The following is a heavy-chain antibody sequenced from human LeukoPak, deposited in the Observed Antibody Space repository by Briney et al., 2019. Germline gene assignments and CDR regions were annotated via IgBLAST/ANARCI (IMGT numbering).Heavy chain of an antibody. CDR2: ISSSGSSI. CDR3: ARGRRNVYYYYGMDL. J-gene: IGHJ6*02. CDR1: GFTFSNYE. D-gene: IGHD2-8*01. V-gene: IGHV3-48*03. Sequence: GGSLRLSCAASGFTFSNYEVNWVRQAPGKGLEWVSFISSSGSSIYYADSVKGRFTISRDNAKNSLYLQMNSLRAEDTAVYYCARGRRNVYYYYGMDLWGQGTTVTVSS.